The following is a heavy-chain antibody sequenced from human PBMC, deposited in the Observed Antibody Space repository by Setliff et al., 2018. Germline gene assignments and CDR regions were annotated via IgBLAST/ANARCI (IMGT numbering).Heavy chain of an antibody. J-gene: IGHJ3*01. D-gene: IGHD3-22*01. CDR3: ARLYHNDNSADFRRAPFDV. Sequence: KASETLSLTCKVSGDSMIGSYWSWIRQPPGKGLDWIGYVYSGGSPNYSPSFKSRVTMSIDTSKNQFSLKLKSVTAADTAVYYCARLYHNDNSADFRRAPFDVWGQGMMVTVSS. CDR1: GDSMIGSY. CDR2: VYSGGSP. V-gene: IGHV4-59*01.